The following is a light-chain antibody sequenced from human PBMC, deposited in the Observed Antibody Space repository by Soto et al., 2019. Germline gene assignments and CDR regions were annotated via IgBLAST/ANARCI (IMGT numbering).Light chain of an antibody. CDR2: DVS. CDR3: SSYTSSSTLCV. Sequence: QSVLTQPASVSGSPGQSITISCTGTSSDVGGYNYVSWYQQHPGKAPKLMIYDVSNRPSGVSNRFSGSKSGNTASLTISGLQAEDEADYYCSSYTSSSTLCVFGTGTKLT. J-gene: IGLJ1*01. CDR1: SSDVGGYNY. V-gene: IGLV2-14*01.